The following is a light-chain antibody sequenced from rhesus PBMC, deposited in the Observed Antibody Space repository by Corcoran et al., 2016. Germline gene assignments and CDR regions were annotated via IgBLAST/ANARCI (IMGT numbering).Light chain of an antibody. V-gene: IGKV1-69*01. CDR3: QQPDNLPFT. CDR2: RAS. J-gene: IGKJ3*01. Sequence: DIQMTQSPSSLSASVGDRVTIICRASQGISKWLAWYQQKPGRPPQLLIYRASTFETGVPSRFSGSGSGTDFTPTLSSLQPEDIATYSCQQPDNLPFTFGPGTKLDIK. CDR1: QGISKW.